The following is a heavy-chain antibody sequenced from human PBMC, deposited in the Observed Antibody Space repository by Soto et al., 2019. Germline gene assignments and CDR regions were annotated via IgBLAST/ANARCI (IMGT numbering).Heavy chain of an antibody. D-gene: IGHD3-10*01. Sequence: PSETLSLTCTVSGGSISSYYWSWIRQPPGKGLEWIGYIYYSGSTNYNPSLKSRVTISVDTSKNQFSLKLSSVTAADTAVYYCARAPPLPGLWFGELLSPGYYYYGMDVWGQGTTVTVSS. CDR2: IYYSGST. CDR3: ARAPPLPGLWFGELLSPGYYYYGMDV. V-gene: IGHV4-59*01. J-gene: IGHJ6*02. CDR1: GGSISSYY.